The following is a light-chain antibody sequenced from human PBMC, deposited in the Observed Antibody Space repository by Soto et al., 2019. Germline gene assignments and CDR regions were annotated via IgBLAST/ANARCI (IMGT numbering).Light chain of an antibody. J-gene: IGKJ5*01. CDR2: GAS. Sequence: EIVLTQSPGTLSLSPGERATLSCRASQSVSSSYLAWYQQKPGQAPSLLIYGASSRATCIPDRFSGSGSGTDLSLTISRLEPEDFAVYYCQQYGSSSLTFGQGTGLESK. V-gene: IGKV3-20*01. CDR3: QQYGSSSLT. CDR1: QSVSSSY.